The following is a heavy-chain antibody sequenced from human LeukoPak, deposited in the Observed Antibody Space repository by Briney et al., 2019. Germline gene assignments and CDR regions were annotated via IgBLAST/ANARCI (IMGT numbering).Heavy chain of an antibody. J-gene: IGHJ4*02. Sequence: ASVKVSCKASGYTFTSYDINWVRQAAGQGLEWMGWMNPNSGNTGYAQKFQGRVTMTRNTSISTAYMELSSLRSEDTAVYYCARGGTSWELPYYWGQGTLVTVSS. CDR1: GYTFTSYD. CDR2: MNPNSGNT. CDR3: ARGGTSWELPYY. D-gene: IGHD1-26*01. V-gene: IGHV1-8*01.